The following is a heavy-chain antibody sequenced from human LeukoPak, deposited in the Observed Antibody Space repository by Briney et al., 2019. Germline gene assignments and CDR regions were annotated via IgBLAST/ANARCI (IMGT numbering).Heavy chain of an antibody. CDR3: ARALCGGDCYSKLRTEYFQH. D-gene: IGHD2-21*02. V-gene: IGHV1-18*01. Sequence: ASVKVSCKASGYTFTSYGISWVRQAPGQGLEWMGWISAYNGNTNYAQKLQGRVTMTTDTSTSTAYMELRSLRSDDTAVYYCARALCGGDCYSKLRTEYFQHWGQGTLVTVSS. CDR1: GYTFTSYG. CDR2: ISAYNGNT. J-gene: IGHJ1*01.